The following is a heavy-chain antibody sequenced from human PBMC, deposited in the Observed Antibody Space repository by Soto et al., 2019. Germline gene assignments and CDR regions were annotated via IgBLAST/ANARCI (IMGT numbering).Heavy chain of an antibody. D-gene: IGHD3-10*01. CDR1: GGTFSSYA. Sequence: QVQLVQSGAEVKKPGSSVKVSCKASGGTFSSYAISWVRQAPGQGLEWMGGIIPIFGTANYSQKFQGRVTITADDSTSTASMELSSLRSEDTAVYYCASRPYYYGSGTAATGYGMDVWGQGTTVTVSS. CDR3: ASRPYYYGSGTAATGYGMDV. J-gene: IGHJ6*02. V-gene: IGHV1-69*01. CDR2: IIPIFGTA.